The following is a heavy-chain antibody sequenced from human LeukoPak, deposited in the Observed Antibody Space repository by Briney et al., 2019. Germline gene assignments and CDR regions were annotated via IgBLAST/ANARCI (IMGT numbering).Heavy chain of an antibody. CDR3: ASSITMVRGVKKDY. V-gene: IGHV4-34*01. D-gene: IGHD3-10*01. J-gene: IGHJ4*02. CDR2: INHSGST. Sequence: SETLSLTCAVYGGSFSRYYWSWISQPPGKGLEWIGEINHSGSTNYNPSLKSRVTISVDTSKNQFSLKLSSVTAADTAVYYCASSITMVRGVKKDYWGQGTLVTVSS. CDR1: GGSFSRYY.